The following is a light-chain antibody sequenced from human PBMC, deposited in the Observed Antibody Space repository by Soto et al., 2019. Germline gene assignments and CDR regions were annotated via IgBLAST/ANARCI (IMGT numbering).Light chain of an antibody. V-gene: IGKV3-15*01. J-gene: IGKJ2*01. CDR3: QQYNNWPFT. Sequence: EIVMPQSPATLYVSPGERATRSCRASQSVSSNLAWYQLKPCQAPRLLNFGASTRVTGLPARFSGSGSVTEFTLTISSLQSEDFAVYYCQQYNNWPFTFGQGTKLELK. CDR1: QSVSSN. CDR2: GAS.